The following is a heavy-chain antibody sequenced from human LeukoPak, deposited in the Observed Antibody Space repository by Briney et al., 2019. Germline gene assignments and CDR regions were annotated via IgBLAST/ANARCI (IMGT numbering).Heavy chain of an antibody. D-gene: IGHD6-13*01. CDR3: AKEWQQLGLGYFDY. CDR2: ISSSGSTI. CDR1: GFTFSDYY. J-gene: IGHJ4*02. Sequence: PGGSLRLSCAASGFTFSDYYMSWIRQAPGKGLEWVSYISSSGSTIYHADSVKGRFTISRDNSKNTLYLQMNSLRAEDTAVYYCAKEWQQLGLGYFDYWGQGTLVTVSS. V-gene: IGHV3-11*04.